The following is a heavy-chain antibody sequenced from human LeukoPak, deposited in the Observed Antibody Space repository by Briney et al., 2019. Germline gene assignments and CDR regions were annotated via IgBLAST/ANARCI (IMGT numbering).Heavy chain of an antibody. CDR1: GFTFSGSA. D-gene: IGHD4-23*01. Sequence: GGSLRLSCAASGFTFSGSAMHWVRQASGKGLEGVGRIRSKPNSYATAYGASVKGRFTISRDDSENTAYLEMDSLKTEDTAVYYCGRLGGDYGGNIDYWGQGILVTVSP. J-gene: IGHJ4*02. CDR2: IRSKPNSYAT. V-gene: IGHV3-73*01. CDR3: GRLGGDYGGNIDY.